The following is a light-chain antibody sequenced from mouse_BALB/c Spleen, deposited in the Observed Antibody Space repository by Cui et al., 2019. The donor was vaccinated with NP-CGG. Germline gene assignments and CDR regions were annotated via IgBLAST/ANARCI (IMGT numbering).Light chain of an antibody. J-gene: IGLJ1*01. V-gene: IGLV1*01. CDR1: TGAVTTSNY. CDR2: GTN. CDR3: ALWYSNHWV. Sequence: QVVVSHESALTTSPGETVTLTCRSSTGAVTTSNYANWVQEKPDHLFTGLIGGTNNRAPGVPARFSGSLIADKAALTITGAQTEDEAIYFCALWYSNHWVFGGGTKLTVL.